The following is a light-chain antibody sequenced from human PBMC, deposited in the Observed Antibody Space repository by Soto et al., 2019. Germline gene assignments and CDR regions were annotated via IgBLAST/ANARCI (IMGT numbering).Light chain of an antibody. Sequence: EIVLTQSPGTLSLSPGERATLSCRASQSVTSGYLAWYQQKPGQAPRLLIYDASSRATGIPDRFSGSGSGTDVPLTISRLEPEDFAVYYCQQYGTSLLYTFGQGTKLEIK. CDR2: DAS. CDR1: QSVTSGY. V-gene: IGKV3-20*01. J-gene: IGKJ2*01. CDR3: QQYGTSLLYT.